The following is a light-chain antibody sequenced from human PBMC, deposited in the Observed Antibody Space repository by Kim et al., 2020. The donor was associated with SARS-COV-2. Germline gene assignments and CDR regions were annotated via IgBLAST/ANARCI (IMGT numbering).Light chain of an antibody. Sequence: EIVLTQSPGTLSLSPGERATLSCRASQSVSGSYLAWYQQKPGQAPRLFIYGVSSRATGIPDRFSGSGSGTDFTLTISRLEPEDFAVYYCQQYGSSPPYTFGQGTKLEI. CDR1: QSVSGSY. J-gene: IGKJ2*01. CDR2: GVS. CDR3: QQYGSSPPYT. V-gene: IGKV3-20*01.